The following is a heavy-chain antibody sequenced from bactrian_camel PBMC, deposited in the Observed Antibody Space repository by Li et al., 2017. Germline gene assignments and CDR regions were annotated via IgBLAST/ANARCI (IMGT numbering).Heavy chain of an antibody. Sequence: DVQLVESGGGSVEAGGSLRLSCSASASYSQYCMIWFRQAPGKDREAITTVNIDGSINYADSVKGRFTISQDAAKNTLYLQMNSLKPEDTAMYYCAAPLTRFLTRACGTLLTEDYGYWGQGTQVTVS. V-gene: IGHV3S10*01. CDR3: AAPLTRFLTRACGTLLTEDYGY. J-gene: IGHJ4*01. CDR1: ASYSQYC. CDR2: VNIDGSI. D-gene: IGHD3*01.